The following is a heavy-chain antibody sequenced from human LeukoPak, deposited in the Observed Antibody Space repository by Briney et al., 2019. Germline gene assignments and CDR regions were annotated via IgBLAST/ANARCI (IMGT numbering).Heavy chain of an antibody. V-gene: IGHV3-23*01. Sequence: GGSLRLSCAASGFTFSSYAMSWVRQAPGKGLEWVSAISGSGGSTYYADSVKGRYTISRDNSKNTLYLQMNSLRAEDTAVYYCAKIGILMVYAEFDYWGQGTLVTVSS. CDR1: GFTFSSYA. D-gene: IGHD2-8*01. CDR3: AKIGILMVYAEFDY. J-gene: IGHJ4*02. CDR2: ISGSGGST.